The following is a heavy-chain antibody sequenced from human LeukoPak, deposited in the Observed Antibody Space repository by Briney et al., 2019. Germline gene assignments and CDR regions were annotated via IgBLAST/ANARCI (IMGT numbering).Heavy chain of an antibody. D-gene: IGHD5-24*01. V-gene: IGHV3-23*01. J-gene: IGHJ4*02. CDR3: AKHPRDGYNYRGYFDY. CDR2: ISGSGGST. CDR1: GFTFSSYA. Sequence: GGSLRLSCAASGFTFSSYAMSWVRQAPGKGLEWVSAISGSGGSTYYADSVKGRFTISRDNSKNTLYLQMNSLRAEDTAVYYCAKHPRDGYNYRGYFDYWGQGTLVTVSS.